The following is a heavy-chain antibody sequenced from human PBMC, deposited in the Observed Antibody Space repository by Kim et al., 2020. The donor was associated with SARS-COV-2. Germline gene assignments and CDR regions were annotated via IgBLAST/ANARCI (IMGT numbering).Heavy chain of an antibody. V-gene: IGHV3-30*18. J-gene: IGHJ4*02. CDR2: ISYDGGDK. D-gene: IGHD6-13*01. CDR3: AKSFSSSFYDSFFDS. CDR1: GFSFNTYA. Sequence: GGSLRLSCAASGFSFNTYAMHWVRQAPGKGLEWVAVISYDGGDKYYADSVKGRFTISRDKSKNTVHLQMNSLRVDDTAVYYCAKSFSSSFYDSFFDSLGQGTLVTVS.